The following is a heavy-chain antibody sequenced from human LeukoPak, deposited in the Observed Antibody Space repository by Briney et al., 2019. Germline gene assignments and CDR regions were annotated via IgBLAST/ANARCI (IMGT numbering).Heavy chain of an antibody. CDR3: ARRRHTVTGFDY. V-gene: IGHV1-46*01. CDR2: INPSGGST. CDR1: GYTFTSYY. D-gene: IGHD4-11*01. J-gene: IGHJ4*02. Sequence: ASVKVSCKASGYTFTSYYMHWVRQAPGQGLEWMGIINPSGGSTSYAQKFQGRVTMTRDTSTSTVYMELRSLRSEDSAVYYCARRRHTVTGFDYWGQGTLVTVSS.